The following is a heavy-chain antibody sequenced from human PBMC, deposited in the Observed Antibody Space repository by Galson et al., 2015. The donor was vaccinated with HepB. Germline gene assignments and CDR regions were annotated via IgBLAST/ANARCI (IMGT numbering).Heavy chain of an antibody. J-gene: IGHJ5*02. CDR1: GYSFTSYW. CDR2: IYPGDSDT. CDR3: ARQRPPFTMVRGNWFDP. V-gene: IGHV5-51*01. Sequence: QSGAEVKKPGESLKISCKGSGYSFTSYWIGWVRQMPGKGLEWMGIIYPGDSDTRYSPSFQGQVTISADKSISTAYLQWSSLKASDTAMYYCARQRPPFTMVRGNWFDPWGQRTLVTVSS. D-gene: IGHD3-10*01.